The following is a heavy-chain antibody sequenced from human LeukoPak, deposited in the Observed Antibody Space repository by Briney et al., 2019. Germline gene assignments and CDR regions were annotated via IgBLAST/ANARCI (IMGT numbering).Heavy chain of an antibody. CDR1: GGSISSSSYY. V-gene: IGHV4-39*07. CDR2: IYYSGST. D-gene: IGHD3-9*01. J-gene: IGHJ4*02. CDR3: ARGHYDILTGYQ. Sequence: PSETLSLTCTVSGGSISSSSYYWGWIRQPPGKGLKWIGSIYYSGSTYYNPSLKSRVTISVDTSKNQFSLKLSSVTAADTAVYYCARGHYDILTGYQWGQGTLVTVSS.